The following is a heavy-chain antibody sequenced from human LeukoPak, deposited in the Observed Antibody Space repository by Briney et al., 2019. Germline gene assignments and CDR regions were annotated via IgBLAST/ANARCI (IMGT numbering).Heavy chain of an antibody. CDR1: GFTFSSYS. CDR2: ISSSSSYI. D-gene: IGHD2-15*01. V-gene: IGHV3-21*01. J-gene: IGHJ5*02. Sequence: GGSLRLSCAASGFTFSSYSMNWVRQASGKGLEWVSSISSSSSYIYYADSVKGRFTISRDNAKNSLYLQMNSLRAEDTAVYYCATEYCSGGSCSRRWFDPWGQGTLITVSS. CDR3: ATEYCSGGSCSRRWFDP.